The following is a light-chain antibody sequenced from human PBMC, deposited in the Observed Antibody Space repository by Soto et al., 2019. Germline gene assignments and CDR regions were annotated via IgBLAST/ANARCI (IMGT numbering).Light chain of an antibody. Sequence: DIVMTQSPDSLAVSLGERATINCKSSQSVLYSSNNKNYLAWYQQKPGLPPKLLIYWASTRESGVPDRFSGSGSGTDFTLTISSLQAEDVAFYYCQHYFGTPLTFGGGTKVEIK. CDR2: WAS. CDR3: QHYFGTPLT. J-gene: IGKJ4*01. CDR1: QSVLYSSNNKNY. V-gene: IGKV4-1*01.